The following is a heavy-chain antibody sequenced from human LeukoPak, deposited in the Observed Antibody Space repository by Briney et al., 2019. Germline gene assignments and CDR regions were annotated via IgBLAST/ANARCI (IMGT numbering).Heavy chain of an antibody. CDR2: ISGSGGST. V-gene: IGHV3-23*01. CDR3: AKAPVTSCRGAFCYPFDY. Sequence: GGSLRLSCAASGFTFSSYGMSWVRQAPGKGLEWVSAISGSGGSTYYADSVKGRFTISRDTSRSTLYLQMNSLRAEDAAVYYCAKAPVTSCRGAFCYPFDYWGQGTLVTVSS. D-gene: IGHD2-15*01. CDR1: GFTFSSYG. J-gene: IGHJ4*02.